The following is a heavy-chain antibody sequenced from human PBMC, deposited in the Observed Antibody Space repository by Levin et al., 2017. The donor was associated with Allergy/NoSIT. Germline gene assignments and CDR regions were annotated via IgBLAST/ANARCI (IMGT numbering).Heavy chain of an antibody. CDR3: ARGSFAPWIQLWFAAFDI. D-gene: IGHD5-18*01. V-gene: IGHV4-31*03. Sequence: SQTLSLTCTVSGGSISSGGYYWSWIRQHPGKGLEWIGYIYYSGSTYYNPSLKRRVTISVDTSKNQFSLKLSSVTAADTAVYYCARGSFAPWIQLWFAAFDIWGQGTMVTVSS. CDR1: GGSISSGGYY. CDR2: IYYSGST. J-gene: IGHJ3*02.